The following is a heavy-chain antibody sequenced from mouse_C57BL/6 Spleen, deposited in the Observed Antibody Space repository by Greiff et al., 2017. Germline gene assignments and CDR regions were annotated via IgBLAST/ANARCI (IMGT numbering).Heavy chain of an antibody. J-gene: IGHJ1*03. V-gene: IGHV1-80*01. CDR2: IYPGDGDT. CDR1: GYAFSSYW. CDR3: AREDLRPMYFDV. Sequence: QVQLQQSGAELVKPGASVKISCKASGYAFSSYWMNWVKQRPGKGLEWIGQIYPGDGDTNYNGKFKGKATLTADKSSSTAYMQLSSLTSEDSAVYFCAREDLRPMYFDVWGTGTTVTVSS. D-gene: IGHD1-2*01.